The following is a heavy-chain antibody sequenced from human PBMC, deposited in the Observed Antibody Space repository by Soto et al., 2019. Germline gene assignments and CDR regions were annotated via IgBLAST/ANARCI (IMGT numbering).Heavy chain of an antibody. D-gene: IGHD4-17*01. CDR2: ISSGSSYI. Sequence: EVQLVESGGGLVKPGGSLRLSCVASGFMFSGYSVNWVRQAPGKGLEWVSSISSGSSYISYADSLKGRFTISRDNAKNSLYLQMNSLRAEDTAVYYCARDRLTYGDVNVGDAFDVWGQGTMVTFSS. CDR3: ARDRLTYGDVNVGDAFDV. V-gene: IGHV3-21*02. J-gene: IGHJ3*01. CDR1: GFMFSGYS.